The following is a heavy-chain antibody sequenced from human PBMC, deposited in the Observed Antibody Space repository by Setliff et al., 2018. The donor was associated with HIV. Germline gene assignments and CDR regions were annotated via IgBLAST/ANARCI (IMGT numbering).Heavy chain of an antibody. CDR2: IKQDGSEK. CDR3: LRERNFWSRSPG. J-gene: IGHJ4*02. CDR1: GFTFSRYW. D-gene: IGHD3-3*01. V-gene: IGHV3-7*04. Sequence: GWSLRLSCTASGFTFSRYWMSWVRQAPGKGLEWVANIKQDGSEKYYVDSVKGRFTISRDNAKNSLSLQMNSLRAEDTAVYYCLRERNFWSRSPGWGQGTLVTVSS.